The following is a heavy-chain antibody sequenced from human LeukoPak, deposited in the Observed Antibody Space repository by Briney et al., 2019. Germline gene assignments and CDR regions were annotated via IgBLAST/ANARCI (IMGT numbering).Heavy chain of an antibody. CDR2: IYHSGST. V-gene: IGHV4-30-2*01. D-gene: IGHD6-13*01. Sequence: SETLSLTCTVSGGSISSSSYSWSWIRQPPGKGLEWIGYIYHSGSTYYNPSLKSRVTISVDRSKSQFSLKLSSVTAADTAVYYCARRVGYSSSWRFDPWGQGTLVTVSS. CDR3: ARRVGYSSSWRFDP. CDR1: GGSISSSSYS. J-gene: IGHJ5*02.